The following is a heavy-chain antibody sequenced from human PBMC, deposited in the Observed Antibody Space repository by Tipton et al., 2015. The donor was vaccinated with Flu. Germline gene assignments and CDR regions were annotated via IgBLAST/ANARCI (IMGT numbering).Heavy chain of an antibody. CDR1: GGSISSYPYY. CDR2: IYYSGTT. Sequence: TLSLTCTVSGGSISSYPYYWGWFRQSPGTGLEWIGSIYYSGTTYYNPSLKSRVTMSIDTSKNQLSLKVTSVTAADTAVYYCAKEDSYNILTNYDNKGIDPWGQGTLVIDSS. D-gene: IGHD3-9*01. CDR3: AKEDSYNILTNYDNKGIDP. V-gene: IGHV4-39*07. J-gene: IGHJ5*02.